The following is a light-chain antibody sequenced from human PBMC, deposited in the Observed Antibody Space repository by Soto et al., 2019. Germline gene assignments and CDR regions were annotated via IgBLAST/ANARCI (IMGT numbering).Light chain of an antibody. CDR2: GAS. CDR1: QSVSSSY. J-gene: IGKJ1*01. CDR3: QQYGSSSRT. V-gene: IGKV3-20*01. Sequence: EIVLPHSTSTLSLSQGARATLSCRARQSVSSSYLAWYQQKPGQAPRLLIYGASNWATGIQDRFSGSGSGTDFTLTISSLEPEDFAVYCCQQYGSSSRTFGQGTKVDIK.